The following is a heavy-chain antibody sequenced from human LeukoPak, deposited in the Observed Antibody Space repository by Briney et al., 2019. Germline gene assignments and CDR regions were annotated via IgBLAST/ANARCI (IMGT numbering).Heavy chain of an antibody. CDR2: INAGNGNT. D-gene: IGHD6-13*01. Sequence: ASVTVSCKASGYTFTTYAMHWVRQASGQGLEWMGWINAGNGNTKYSQKFQGRVTITRDTSASTAYMELSSLRSEDTAVYYCARDLAGSSWRFDPWGQGTLVTVSS. V-gene: IGHV1-3*01. CDR3: ARDLAGSSWRFDP. CDR1: GYTFTTYA. J-gene: IGHJ5*02.